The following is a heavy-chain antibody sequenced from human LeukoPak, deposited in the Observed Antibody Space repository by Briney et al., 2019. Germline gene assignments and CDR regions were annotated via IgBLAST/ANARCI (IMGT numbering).Heavy chain of an antibody. CDR1: GGSFSGYY. D-gene: IGHD6-6*01. V-gene: IGHV4-34*01. CDR3: ARAIAARPFNWFDP. CDR2: INHSGST. Sequence: PSETLSLTCAVYGGSFSGYYWSWIRQRPGKGLERIGEINHSGSTNYNPSLKSRVTISVDTSKNQFSLKLSSVTAADTAVYYCARAIAARPFNWFDPWGQGTLVTVSS. J-gene: IGHJ5*02.